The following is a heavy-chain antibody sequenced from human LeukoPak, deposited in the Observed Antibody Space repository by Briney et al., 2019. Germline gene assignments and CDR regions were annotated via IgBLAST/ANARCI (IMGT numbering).Heavy chain of an antibody. J-gene: IGHJ6*02. CDR3: ARDRTEIVGTTLYHYYGIDV. CDR2: IDYSGST. V-gene: IGHV4-61*08. D-gene: IGHD1-26*01. Sequence: SQTLSLTCAVSGGSLNSGDNCWNWIRQPPGKGLEWIGYIDYSGSTNYNPSLKSRVTISVDTSKNQFSLNLSSVTAADTAVYYCARDRTEIVGTTLYHYYGIDVWGQGTTVTVSS. CDR1: GGSLNSGDNC.